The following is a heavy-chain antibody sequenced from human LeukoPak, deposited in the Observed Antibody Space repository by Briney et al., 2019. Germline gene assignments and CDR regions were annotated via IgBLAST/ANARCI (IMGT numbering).Heavy chain of an antibody. D-gene: IGHD5-12*01. CDR3: AIRGYSGYGSLIAVAGGRWYFDY. V-gene: IGHV1-69*13. J-gene: IGHJ4*02. CDR2: IIPIFGTA. CDR1: GYTFTSYD. Sequence: VASVKVSCKASGYTFTSYDINWVRQAPGQGLEWMGGIIPIFGTANYAQKFQGRVTITADESTSTAYMELSSLRSEDTAVYYCAIRGYSGYGSLIAVAGGRWYFDYWGQGTLVTVSS.